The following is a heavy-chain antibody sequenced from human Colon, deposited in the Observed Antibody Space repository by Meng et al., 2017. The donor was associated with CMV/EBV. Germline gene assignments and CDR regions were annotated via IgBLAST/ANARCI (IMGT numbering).Heavy chain of an antibody. V-gene: IGHV3-23*01. CDR1: EFTSTSFP. Sequence: SEFTSTSFPMSGVRQAPGKGLEWVSTIGASGVTTYYADSVKGRFTISRDNSKNTLYLQLNSLRVEDTAVYYCATHHRFYYSSGTFDYWGQGTLVTVSS. CDR3: ATHHRFYYSSGTFDY. CDR2: IGASGVTT. J-gene: IGHJ4*02. D-gene: IGHD3-10*01.